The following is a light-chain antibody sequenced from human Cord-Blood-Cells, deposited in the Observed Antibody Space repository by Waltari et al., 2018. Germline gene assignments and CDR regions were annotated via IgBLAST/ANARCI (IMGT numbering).Light chain of an antibody. CDR3: SSYTSSSTRV. J-gene: IGLJ3*02. CDR1: RRHDGGHNY. CDR2: EVS. Sequence: HSALTQPASVPGSPGQTFNTPCSGHRRHDGGHNYVSWYQQHPGTAPNLIIYEVSNRPSGVTNRFPGSKSGNTASLTISGLQAEDEADYYCSSYTSSSTRVFGGGTKLTVL. V-gene: IGLV2-14*01.